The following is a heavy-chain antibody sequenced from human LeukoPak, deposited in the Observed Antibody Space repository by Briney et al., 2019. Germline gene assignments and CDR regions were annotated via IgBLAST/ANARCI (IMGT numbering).Heavy chain of an antibody. Sequence: GASVKVSCKASGGTFSSYAISWVRQAPGQGLEWMGGIIPIFGTANYAQKFQGRVTITADESTSTAYMELSSLRSEDTAVYYCARVPLPAAIPFDPWGQGTLVTVSS. J-gene: IGHJ5*02. CDR2: IIPIFGTA. D-gene: IGHD2-2*01. V-gene: IGHV1-69*13. CDR1: GGTFSSYA. CDR3: ARVPLPAAIPFDP.